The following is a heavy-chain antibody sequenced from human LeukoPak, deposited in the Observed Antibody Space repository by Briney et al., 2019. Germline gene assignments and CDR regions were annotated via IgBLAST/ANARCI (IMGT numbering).Heavy chain of an antibody. D-gene: IGHD5-24*01. V-gene: IGHV2-5*01. CDR2: VNSNDEK. CDR3: AHRPSGMATVSFES. Sequence: SGPTLVKPTQTLTLTCTFPGFSLSTTGVAVGWIRRPPGKALECLALVNSNDEKRYSPSLKSRLTISRDTPKNQVVLTMANMDPADTATYYCAHRPSGMATVSFESWGQGSLVTVSS. CDR1: GFSLSTTGVA. J-gene: IGHJ4*02.